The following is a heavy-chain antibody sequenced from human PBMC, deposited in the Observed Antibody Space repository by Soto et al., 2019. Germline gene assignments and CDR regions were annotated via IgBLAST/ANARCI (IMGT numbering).Heavy chain of an antibody. CDR3: AREETAWPLAYGLDV. CDR1: VFTFSSYS. J-gene: IGHJ6*02. D-gene: IGHD2-21*02. V-gene: IGHV3-21*01. Sequence: WWSLRLSCSASVFTFSSYSMHWFRQAPGKGLEWVSSIGTRSDIYYADSVKGRFTISRDNAKNSLSLQMNSMTAEDTAVYYCAREETAWPLAYGLDVWGQGTTVTVSS. CDR2: IGTRSDI.